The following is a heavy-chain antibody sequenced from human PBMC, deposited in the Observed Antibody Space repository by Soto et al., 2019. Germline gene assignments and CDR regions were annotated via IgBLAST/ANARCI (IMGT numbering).Heavy chain of an antibody. Sequence: QVQLVQSGAEVKKPGSSVKVSCKASGGKFTSNTFSWVRQAPGQGLEWMGRIIPILDVAHYAQKFQDRVTITADKSTNTTYMELSSLTSGDTAIYYCARQIITPLFDWGQGTLVIVSS. J-gene: IGHJ4*02. CDR2: IIPILDVA. CDR1: GGKFTSNT. D-gene: IGHD3-10*02. CDR3: ARQIITPLFD. V-gene: IGHV1-69*02.